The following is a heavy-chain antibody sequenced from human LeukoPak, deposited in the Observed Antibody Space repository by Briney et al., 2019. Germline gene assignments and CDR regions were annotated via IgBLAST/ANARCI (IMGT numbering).Heavy chain of an antibody. CDR3: TGPSFDASGMGFDP. Sequence: GGSLTLSCAASGFTFSRYWIHWVRQAPGKGPVWVSVISTDGSSTRYADSVKGRFTISRDNVKNTLYLQMNSLRVEDTAVYYCTGPSFDASGMGFDPWGQGALVTVSS. V-gene: IGHV3-74*01. CDR2: ISTDGSST. D-gene: IGHD3-10*01. J-gene: IGHJ5*02. CDR1: GFTFSRYW.